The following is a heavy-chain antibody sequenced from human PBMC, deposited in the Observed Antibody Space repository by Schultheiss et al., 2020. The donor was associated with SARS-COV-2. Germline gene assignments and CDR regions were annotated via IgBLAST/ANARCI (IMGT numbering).Heavy chain of an antibody. J-gene: IGHJ4*02. D-gene: IGHD3-22*01. CDR3: ARDLHYYDSSEGFDY. CDR1: GGSINSDIYY. CDR2: IHYVGNT. V-gene: IGHV4-31*03. Sequence: SQTLSLTCTVSGGSINSDIYYWNWIRQQPGKGLEWIGSIHYVGNTYYNPSLQSRVSLTLDKSRNQFSLKLTSVTAADTAVYYCARDLHYYDSSEGFDYWGQGTLVTVSS.